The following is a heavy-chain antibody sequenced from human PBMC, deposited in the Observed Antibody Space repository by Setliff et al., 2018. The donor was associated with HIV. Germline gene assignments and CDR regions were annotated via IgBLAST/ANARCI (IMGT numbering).Heavy chain of an antibody. J-gene: IGHJ3*02. V-gene: IGHV1-69*02. Sequence: ASVKVSCKASGGTFSSYTISWVRQAPGQGLEWMGRVIPILGIANNAQKFQGRVAMTRDTSTSTVYMELSSLRSEDTAVYYCASAGAWQRNALDIWGQGTMVTVSS. CDR2: VIPILGIA. CDR3: ASAGAWQRNALDI. CDR1: GGTFSSYT. D-gene: IGHD5-12*01.